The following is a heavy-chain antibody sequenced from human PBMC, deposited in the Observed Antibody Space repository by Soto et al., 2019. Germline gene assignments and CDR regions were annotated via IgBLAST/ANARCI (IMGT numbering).Heavy chain of an antibody. Sequence: GGSLRLSCAASGFTFSSYAMHWVRQAPGKGLEWVAVISYDGSNKYYADSVKGRFTISRDNSKNTLYLQMNSLRAEDTAVYYCARCFGVVIRDYAMDVWCQGITVTVSS. CDR1: GFTFSSYA. CDR2: ISYDGSNK. J-gene: IGHJ6*02. D-gene: IGHD3-3*01. V-gene: IGHV3-30-3*01. CDR3: ARCFGVVIRDYAMDV.